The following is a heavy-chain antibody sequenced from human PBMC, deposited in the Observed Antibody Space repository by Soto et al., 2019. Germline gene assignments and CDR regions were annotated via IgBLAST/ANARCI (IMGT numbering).Heavy chain of an antibody. D-gene: IGHD3-10*01. CDR1: GFTFSSYS. J-gene: IGHJ6*03. Sequence: GGSLRLSCAASGFTFSSYSMNWVRQAPGKGLEWVSSISSSSSYIYYADSVKGRFTISRDNAKNSLYLQMNSLRAEDTAVYYCARSITMVRGVIIKLGYYMDVWGKGTTVTVSS. CDR2: ISSSSSYI. CDR3: ARSITMVRGVIIKLGYYMDV. V-gene: IGHV3-21*01.